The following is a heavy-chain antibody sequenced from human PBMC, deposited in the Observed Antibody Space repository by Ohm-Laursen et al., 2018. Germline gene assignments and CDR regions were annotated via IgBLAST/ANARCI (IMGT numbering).Heavy chain of an antibody. CDR3: ASGIGWLSSD. V-gene: IGHV1-8*01. Sequence: ASVKVSCKASGYTFTSYDINWVRQATGQGLEWMGWMNPNSGNTGYAQKFQGRVTITADESTSTAYMELSSLRSEDTAVYYCASGIGWLSSDWGQGTLVTVSS. D-gene: IGHD6-19*01. CDR2: MNPNSGNT. J-gene: IGHJ4*02. CDR1: GYTFTSYD.